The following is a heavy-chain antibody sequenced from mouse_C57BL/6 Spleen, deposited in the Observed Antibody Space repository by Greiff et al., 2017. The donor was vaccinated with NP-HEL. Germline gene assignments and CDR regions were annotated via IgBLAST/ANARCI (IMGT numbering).Heavy chain of an antibody. J-gene: IGHJ2*01. CDR2: IDPEAGGT. CDR1: GYTFTDYE. Sequence: QVHVKQSGAELVRPGASVTLSCKASGYTFTDYEMHWVKQTPVHGLEWIGAIDPEAGGTAYNEKFKGKAILTADKSSSTAYLELRSLTSEDSAVYYCTRGELDYWGQGTTLTVSS. CDR3: TRGELDY. V-gene: IGHV1-15*01.